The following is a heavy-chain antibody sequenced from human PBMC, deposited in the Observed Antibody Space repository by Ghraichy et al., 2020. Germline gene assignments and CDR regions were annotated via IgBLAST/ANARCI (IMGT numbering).Heavy chain of an antibody. J-gene: IGHJ3*02. CDR1: GGSFSGYY. CDR2: INHSGST. CDR3: ARRSIRVVPRAFDI. D-gene: IGHD2-15*01. V-gene: IGHV4-34*01. Sequence: SQTLSLTCAVYGGSFSGYYWSWIRQPPGKGLEWIGEINHSGSTNYNPSLKSQVTISVDTSKNQFSLKLSSVTAADTAVYYCARRSIRVVPRAFDIWGQGTMVTVSS.